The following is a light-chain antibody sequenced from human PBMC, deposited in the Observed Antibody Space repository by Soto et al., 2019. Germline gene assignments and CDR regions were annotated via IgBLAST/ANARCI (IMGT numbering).Light chain of an antibody. CDR2: AAS. Sequence: DIQMTQSPSPLSASVGDRVTITCRASQGISSYLAWYQQKPGKAPKLLIYAASTLQSGVPSRFSGSGSGTEFTLAISSLQPDDFATYYCQQYNSYPWTFGQGTKVDIK. V-gene: IGKV1-16*01. CDR3: QQYNSYPWT. J-gene: IGKJ1*01. CDR1: QGISSY.